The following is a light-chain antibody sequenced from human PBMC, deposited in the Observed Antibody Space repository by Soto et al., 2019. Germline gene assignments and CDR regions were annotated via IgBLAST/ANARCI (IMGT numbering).Light chain of an antibody. CDR3: HQRNK. CDR2: DTS. CDR1: QSVSSN. J-gene: IGKJ5*01. Sequence: EIVMAQSPATLSLSPGERVTLSCRASQSVSSNLAWYQQNPGQPPRLLIYDTSNRATGIPARFSGSRSGTDFTLTISSLEPEDFGVYFCHQRNKFGQGTRLEIK. V-gene: IGKV3-11*01.